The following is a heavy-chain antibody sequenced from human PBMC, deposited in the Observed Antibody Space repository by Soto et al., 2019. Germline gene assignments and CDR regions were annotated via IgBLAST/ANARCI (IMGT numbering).Heavy chain of an antibody. Sequence: EVQLVESGGGLIQPGGSLRLSCAASGFRFDTYSMNWVRQAPGKGLEWVAYISTTSSTIYYADSVKGRFTVSRDNARNSLYLQMESLRDEDTAVYYCAREKIVLAPAAVRWFDPWGQGTLVTVSS. D-gene: IGHD2-2*01. J-gene: IGHJ5*02. CDR1: GFRFDTYS. V-gene: IGHV3-48*02. CDR2: ISTTSSTI. CDR3: AREKIVLAPAAVRWFDP.